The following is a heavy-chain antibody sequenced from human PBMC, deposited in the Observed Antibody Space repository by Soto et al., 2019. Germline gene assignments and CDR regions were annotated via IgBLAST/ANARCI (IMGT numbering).Heavy chain of an antibody. J-gene: IGHJ5*02. V-gene: IGHV4-59*08. D-gene: IGHD3-16*02. CDR3: ARQSRYRSGSNCKTWFDP. CDR1: GGSISSYY. CDR2: IYYSGST. Sequence: SETLSLTCTVSGGSISSYYWSWIRQPPGKGLEWIGYIYYSGSTNYNPSLKSRVTISVDTTKNQFSLKLSSVTAADTAVYYCARQSRYRSGSNCKTWFDPWGQGTLVTVSS.